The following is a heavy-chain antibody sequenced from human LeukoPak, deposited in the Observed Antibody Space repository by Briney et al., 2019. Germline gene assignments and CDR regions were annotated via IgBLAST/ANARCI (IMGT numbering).Heavy chain of an antibody. CDR3: ARQRGTAVVSY. V-gene: IGHV5-51*01. CDR2: IYPGDSDT. Sequence: GESLKISCKGSGYSFTSHWIGWVRQMPGKGLEWMGIIYPGDSDTRYSPSFQGQVTISVDKSISTAYLQWSSLKASDTAVYFCARQRGTAVVSYWGQGTLVTVSS. CDR1: GYSFTSHW. J-gene: IGHJ4*02. D-gene: IGHD5-18*01.